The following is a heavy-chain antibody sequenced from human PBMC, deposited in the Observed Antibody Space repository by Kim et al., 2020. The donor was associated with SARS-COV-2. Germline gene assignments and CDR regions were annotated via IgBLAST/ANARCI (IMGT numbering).Heavy chain of an antibody. Sequence: SETLSLTCTVSGGSISSGGYYWSWIRQHPGKGLEWIGYIYYSGSTYYNPSLKSRVTISVDTSKNQFSLKLSSVTAADTAVYYCARDPILYDSSGSPKTNAFDIWGEGTMVTVSS. CDR3: ARDPILYDSSGSPKTNAFDI. D-gene: IGHD3-22*01. CDR2: IYYSGST. J-gene: IGHJ3*02. V-gene: IGHV4-31*03. CDR1: GGSISSGGYY.